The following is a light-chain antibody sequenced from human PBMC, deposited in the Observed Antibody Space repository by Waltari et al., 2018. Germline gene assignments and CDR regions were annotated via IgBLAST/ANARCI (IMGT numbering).Light chain of an antibody. J-gene: IGLJ1*01. CDR2: DTS. Sequence: QAVVTQEPSLTVSPGGTVTLTCGSSTGAVTSGLYPYWFQQKPGQAPRTLIYDTSKKHSWTPARFSGSLLGGKAALTLSGAQPEDEADYYYLLSYSGTYVFGTGTKVTVL. CDR3: LLSYSGTYV. CDR1: TGAVTSGLY. V-gene: IGLV7-46*01.